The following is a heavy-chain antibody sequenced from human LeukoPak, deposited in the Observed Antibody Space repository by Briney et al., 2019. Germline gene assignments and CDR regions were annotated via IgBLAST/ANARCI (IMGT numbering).Heavy chain of an antibody. CDR2: IDPSDSYT. CDR1: GYSFTSYW. CDR3: ARLTTGTTSSDY. Sequence: GESLKISCKGSGYSFTSYWISWVRQMPGKGLEWMGRIDPSDSYTNYSPSFQGHVTISADRSISTAYLQWSSLKASDTAVYCCARLTTGTTSSDYWGQGTLVTVSS. D-gene: IGHD1-1*01. J-gene: IGHJ4*02. V-gene: IGHV5-10-1*01.